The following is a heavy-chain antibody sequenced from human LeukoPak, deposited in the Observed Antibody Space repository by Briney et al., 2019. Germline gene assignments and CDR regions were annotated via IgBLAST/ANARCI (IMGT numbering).Heavy chain of an antibody. Sequence: GGSLRLSCAASGFTFSSHWMSWVRQVPGKGLEWVAKIKQDGSEKYYVDSVEGRFTISRDNARNSLYLQMNSLRAEDTAIYYCAKLFLSGIDYWGQGTLVTVSS. D-gene: IGHD2/OR15-2a*01. CDR1: GFTFSSHW. V-gene: IGHV3-7*03. CDR2: IKQDGSEK. CDR3: AKLFLSGIDY. J-gene: IGHJ4*02.